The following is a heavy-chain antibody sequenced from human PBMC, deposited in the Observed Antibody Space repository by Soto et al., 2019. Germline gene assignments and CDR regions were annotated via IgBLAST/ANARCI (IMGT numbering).Heavy chain of an antibody. J-gene: IGHJ4*02. V-gene: IGHV1-69*01. CDR1: GDSFSSNP. CDR3: ARGSRGYSSAPRYYFDF. CDR2: IIPIFATV. Sequence: QGQLVQSGSEVKKPGSSVKVSCKASGDSFSSNPISWVRQAPGQGLEWMGGIIPIFATVHYAQKFQGRVTITADESPSTAYMELTSLGSEYTAVDFCARGSRGYSSAPRYYFDFWGQGTLVTVS. D-gene: IGHD5-18*01.